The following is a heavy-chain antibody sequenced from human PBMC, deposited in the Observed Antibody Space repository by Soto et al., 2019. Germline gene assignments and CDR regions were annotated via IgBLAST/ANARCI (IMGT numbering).Heavy chain of an antibody. CDR3: AHRHSGWYLFDY. D-gene: IGHD6-19*01. CDR2: IYWNDDK. CDR1: GFSLSTSGLG. Sequence: QITLKESGPTLVRPTQTLTLTCTFSGFSLSTSGLGVGWIRQPPGKALEWLALIYWNDDKRYSPSLKARLTITKDTSKHQVVLTMTNMDPVDTATYYCAHRHSGWYLFDYWGQGTLVTVSS. V-gene: IGHV2-5*01. J-gene: IGHJ4*02.